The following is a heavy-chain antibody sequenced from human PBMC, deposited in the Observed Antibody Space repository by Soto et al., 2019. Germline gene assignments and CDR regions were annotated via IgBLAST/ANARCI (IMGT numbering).Heavy chain of an antibody. J-gene: IGHJ4*02. Sequence: QVQLVQSGSEVRRPGSSVKVSCKASGGSFSNSAIAWVRQAPGQGLEWLGMIIPIFTTTNYAQKFKDRLTITADGSTSAAYMELSGLKSEDTAVYFCALPSGLLGQSGALVDYWGQGTLVTVSS. CDR3: ALPSGLLGQSGALVDY. D-gene: IGHD6-6*01. V-gene: IGHV1-69*18. CDR1: GGSFSNSA. CDR2: IIPIFTTT.